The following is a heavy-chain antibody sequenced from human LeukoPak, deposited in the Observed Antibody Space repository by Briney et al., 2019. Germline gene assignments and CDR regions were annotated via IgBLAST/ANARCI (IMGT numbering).Heavy chain of an antibody. D-gene: IGHD3-10*01. Sequence: ASVKVSCKASGYTFTSYGISWVRQAPGQGLEWMGWISAYNGNTNYAQKLQGRVTMTTDTSTSTAYMELRSLRSDDTAVYYCARSSPAGDYYGSGSYLPAYWGEGTLVTVSS. J-gene: IGHJ4*02. CDR2: ISAYNGNT. V-gene: IGHV1-18*01. CDR1: GYTFTSYG. CDR3: ARSSPAGDYYGSGSYLPAY.